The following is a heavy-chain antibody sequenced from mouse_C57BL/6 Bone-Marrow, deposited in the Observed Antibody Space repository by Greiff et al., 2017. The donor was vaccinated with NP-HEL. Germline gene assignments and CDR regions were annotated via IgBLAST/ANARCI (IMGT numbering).Heavy chain of an antibody. V-gene: IGHV1-64*01. CDR1: GYTFTSYW. CDR2: IHPNSGST. Sequence: VKLQQPGAELVKPGASVKLSCKASGYTFTSYWMHWVKQRPGQGLEWIGMIHPNSGSTNYNEKFKSKATLTVDKSSSTAYMQLSSLTSEDSAVYYCLFYYDYDWFAYWGQGTLVTVSA. CDR3: LFYYDYDWFAY. D-gene: IGHD2-4*01. J-gene: IGHJ3*01.